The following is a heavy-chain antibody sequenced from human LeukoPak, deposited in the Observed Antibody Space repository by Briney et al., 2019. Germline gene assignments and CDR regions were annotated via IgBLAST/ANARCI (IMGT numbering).Heavy chain of an antibody. D-gene: IGHD4-23*01. CDR2: ISYDGSNK. CDR3: AKDAGGNSFYFDY. Sequence: GGSLRLSCAASGFTFSSYGMHWVRQAPGKGLEWVAVISYDGSNKYYADSVKGRFTISRDNSKNTLYLQMNSLRAGDMAVYYCAKDAGGNSFYFDYWGQGTLVTVSS. CDR1: GFTFSSYG. V-gene: IGHV3-30*18. J-gene: IGHJ4*02.